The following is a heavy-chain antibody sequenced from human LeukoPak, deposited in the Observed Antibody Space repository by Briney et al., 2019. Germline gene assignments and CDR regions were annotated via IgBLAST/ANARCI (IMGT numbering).Heavy chain of an antibody. V-gene: IGHV4-30-4*08. CDR3: AREVVVPAAMGGDWFDP. Sequence: PSQTLSLTCTVSGGSISSGDYYWSWIRQPPGKGLEWIGYIYYSGSTYYNPSLESRVTISVDTSKNQFSLKLSSVTAADTAVYYCAREVVVPAAMGGDWFDPWGQGTLVTVSS. CDR2: IYYSGST. J-gene: IGHJ5*02. D-gene: IGHD2-2*01. CDR1: GGSISSGDYY.